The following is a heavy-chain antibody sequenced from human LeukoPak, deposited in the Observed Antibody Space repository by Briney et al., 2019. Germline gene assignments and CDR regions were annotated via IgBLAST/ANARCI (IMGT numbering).Heavy chain of an antibody. J-gene: IGHJ4*02. D-gene: IGHD4-17*01. Sequence: SETLSLTCTVSGGSISNSNYYWGWVRQPPGKGLEWIATIYYSGTTYYNPSLKSRVTMSVDTSKNHFSLNLRSVTAADTAVYYCARAIYGDFEYFDYWGQGTLVTVSS. CDR3: ARAIYGDFEYFDY. CDR2: IYYSGTT. CDR1: GGSISNSNYY. V-gene: IGHV4-39*07.